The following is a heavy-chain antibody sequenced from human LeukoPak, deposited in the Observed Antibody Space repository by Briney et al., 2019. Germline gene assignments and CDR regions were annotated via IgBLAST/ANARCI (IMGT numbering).Heavy chain of an antibody. D-gene: IGHD6-19*01. Sequence: SVKVSCKASGGTFSSYAISWVRQAPGQGLEWMGRIIPIFGTANYAQKFQGRVMITTDESTSTAYMELSSLRSEDTAVYYCARDRARIAVAGTGAFDIWGQGTMVTVSS. J-gene: IGHJ3*02. CDR2: IIPIFGTA. V-gene: IGHV1-69*05. CDR3: ARDRARIAVAGTGAFDI. CDR1: GGTFSSYA.